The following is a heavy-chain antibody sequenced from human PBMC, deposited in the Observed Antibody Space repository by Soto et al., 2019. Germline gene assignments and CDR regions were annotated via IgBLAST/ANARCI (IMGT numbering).Heavy chain of an antibody. CDR3: ARDPPNWNYDAFDI. V-gene: IGHV3-33*01. D-gene: IGHD1-7*01. Sequence: TLRLSCAPSGFTFSSYGMHWLRQAPGKVLEWVAVIWYDGSNKYYAHSVKGRFTISRDNSKNTLYLQMNSLRAEDTAVYYCARDPPNWNYDAFDIWGQGTMVTVSS. J-gene: IGHJ3*02. CDR1: GFTFSSYG. CDR2: IWYDGSNK.